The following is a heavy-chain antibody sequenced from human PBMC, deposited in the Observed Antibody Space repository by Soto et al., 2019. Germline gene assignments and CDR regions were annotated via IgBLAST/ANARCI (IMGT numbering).Heavy chain of an antibody. Sequence: EVQLVESGGGLVKPGGSLRLSCAASGFTFSSYSMNWVRQAPGKGLEWVSSISSSSSYIYYADSVKGRFTISRDNAKNSLHLQMNSLRAEDTAVYYCAREGSTSSPYYYYYYMDVWRKGTTVTVSS. J-gene: IGHJ6*03. CDR3: AREGSTSSPYYYYYYMDV. CDR2: ISSSSSYI. CDR1: GFTFSSYS. V-gene: IGHV3-21*01. D-gene: IGHD2-2*01.